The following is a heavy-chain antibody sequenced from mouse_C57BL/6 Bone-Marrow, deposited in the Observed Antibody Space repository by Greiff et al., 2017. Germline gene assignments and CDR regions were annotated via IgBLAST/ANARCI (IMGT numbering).Heavy chain of an antibody. J-gene: IGHJ4*01. V-gene: IGHV2-2*01. CDR3: ARNQDYSNPHYYAMDY. D-gene: IGHD2-5*01. CDR2: IWSGGST. CDR1: GFSLTSSG. Sequence: VKVVESGPGLVQPSQSLSITCTVSGFSLTSSGVHWVRQSPGKGLEWLGVIWSGGSTDYNAAFRSRLGISKDNSNGQVFFKMNSLQADDTAIYYCARNQDYSNPHYYAMDYWGQGTSVTVSS.